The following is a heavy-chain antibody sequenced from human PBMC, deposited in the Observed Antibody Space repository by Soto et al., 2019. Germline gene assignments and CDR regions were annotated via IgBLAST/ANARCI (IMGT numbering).Heavy chain of an antibody. CDR3: AKSPDERPNFDY. Sequence: PGGSLRLSCAASGFPFSNASMSWVRQAPGKGLEWVSAISGSGGSTYYADSVKGRFTISRDNSKNTLYLQMDSLRAEDTAVYYCAKSPDERPNFDYWGQGTLVTVSS. V-gene: IGHV3-23*01. J-gene: IGHJ4*02. CDR2: ISGSGGST. CDR1: GFPFSNAS.